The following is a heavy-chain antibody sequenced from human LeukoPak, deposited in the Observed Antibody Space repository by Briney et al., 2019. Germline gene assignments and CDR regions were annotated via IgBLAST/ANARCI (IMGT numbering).Heavy chain of an antibody. J-gene: IGHJ5*02. CDR3: ARARSAGRFDP. V-gene: IGHV4-38-2*02. CDR1: GGSISSYY. Sequence: SSETLSLTCTVSGGSISSYYWGWLRQPPGKGLEWIGSIYHSGSTYYNPSLESRVTISVDTSKNQFSLKLSSVTAADTAVYYCARARSAGRFDPWGQGTLVTVSS. CDR2: IYHSGST. D-gene: IGHD6-13*01.